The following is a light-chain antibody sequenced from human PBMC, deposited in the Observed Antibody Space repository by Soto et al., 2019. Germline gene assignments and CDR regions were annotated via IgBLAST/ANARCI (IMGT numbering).Light chain of an antibody. Sequence: ETVMTQSPATLSVSPGGRATLSCRASQSISDTLAWYQQKPGQAPRLLIYDASNRATGIPARFSGSGSGTDFAFTISSLEPEDFAVYYCQQRSNWPLTFGGGTKVDIK. CDR3: QQRSNWPLT. CDR2: DAS. V-gene: IGKV3-11*01. J-gene: IGKJ4*01. CDR1: QSISDT.